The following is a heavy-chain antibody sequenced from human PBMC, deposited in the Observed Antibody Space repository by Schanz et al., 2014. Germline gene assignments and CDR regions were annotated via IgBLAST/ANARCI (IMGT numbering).Heavy chain of an antibody. CDR3: AKGRFGELSAFDI. Sequence: EVHLLESGGGLVQPGGSLRLSCAASGFSFGTYAMSWVRQAPGKGLLWVSSISGTGGDDTYYADSVKGRFTISRDNAKNSLYLEMNSLRAEDTAVYYCAKGRFGELSAFDIWGQGTMXTVSS. D-gene: IGHD3-10*01. J-gene: IGHJ3*02. CDR2: ISGTGGDDT. CDR1: GFSFGTYA. V-gene: IGHV3-23*01.